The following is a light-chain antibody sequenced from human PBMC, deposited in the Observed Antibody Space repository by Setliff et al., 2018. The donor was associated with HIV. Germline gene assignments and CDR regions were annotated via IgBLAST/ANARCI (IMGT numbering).Light chain of an antibody. V-gene: IGLV2-23*02. Sequence: QSVLTQPASVSGSPGQSLTISCTGTSSDLGSFDLVSWYQHHPLKAPKIIIFEVSKRPSGVSGRFSGSKSGNTASLTISGLQAEDEADYYCCSHAYDTLKVFGTGTKVTVL. J-gene: IGLJ1*01. CDR3: CSHAYDTLKV. CDR1: SSDLGSFDL. CDR2: EVS.